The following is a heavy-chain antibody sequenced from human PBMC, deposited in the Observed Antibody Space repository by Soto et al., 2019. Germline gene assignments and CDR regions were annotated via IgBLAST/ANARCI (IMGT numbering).Heavy chain of an antibody. CDR2: IKSDGSNT. CDR1: GFTFRSYW. D-gene: IGHD5-18*01. V-gene: IGHV3-74*01. Sequence: EVQLVESGGGLVQPGGSLRLSCVASGFTFRSYWMHWVRQAPGKGLVWVSRIKSDGSNTNYADSVKGRFTISRDNAKNTLYLQMNSLRAEDTAVYYCASGFGYSYGQTFDYWGQGTLVTVSS. J-gene: IGHJ4*02. CDR3: ASGFGYSYGQTFDY.